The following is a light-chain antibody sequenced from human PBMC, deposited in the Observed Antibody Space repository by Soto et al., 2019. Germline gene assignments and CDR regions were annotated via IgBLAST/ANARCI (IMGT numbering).Light chain of an antibody. CDR2: RNT. CDR3: QSYDRSLSGSWV. Sequence: QSVLTQPPSVSGAPGQKVTISCTGSSSNIGAAFDVHWYQQLPGTAPKLPIYRNTNRPSGVPDRFSGSKSGASASLAITGLQAEDEGDYYCQSYDRSLSGSWVFGGGTKVTVL. CDR1: SSNIGAAFD. V-gene: IGLV1-40*01. J-gene: IGLJ3*02.